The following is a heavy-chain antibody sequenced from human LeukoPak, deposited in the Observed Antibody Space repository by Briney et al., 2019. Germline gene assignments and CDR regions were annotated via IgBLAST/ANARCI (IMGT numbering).Heavy chain of an antibody. CDR1: GGSISSSNW. D-gene: IGHD6-19*01. CDR2: IYHSGST. J-gene: IGHJ6*02. CDR3: ARDPQVRAVDFYYYYYGMDV. Sequence: SETLSLTCAVSGGSISSSNWWSWVRQPPGKVLEWIGEIYHSGSTNYNPSLKSRVTISVDKSKNQFSLKLSSVTAADTAVYYCARDPQVRAVDFYYYYYGMDVWGQGTTVTVSS. V-gene: IGHV4-4*02.